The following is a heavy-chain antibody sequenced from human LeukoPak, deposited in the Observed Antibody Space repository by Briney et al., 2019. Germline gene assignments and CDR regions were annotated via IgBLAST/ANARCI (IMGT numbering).Heavy chain of an antibody. D-gene: IGHD6-13*01. J-gene: IGHJ4*02. CDR3: AREGAAAGEFDY. CDR1: GGSISSGDYY. V-gene: IGHV4-30-4*01. Sequence: SQTLSLTCTVSGGSISSGDYYWSWIRQPPGKGLEWIGYIYYSGSTYYNPSLKSRVTISVDTSNNQFSLKLSSVTAADTAVYYCAREGAAAGEFDYWGQGTLVTVSS. CDR2: IYYSGST.